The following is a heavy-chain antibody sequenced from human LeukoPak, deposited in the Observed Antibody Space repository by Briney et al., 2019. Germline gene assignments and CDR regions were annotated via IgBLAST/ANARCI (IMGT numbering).Heavy chain of an antibody. D-gene: IGHD1-1*01. Sequence: PGGSLRLSCEGSGFTFSINAMHWVSQAPGKGLEWVAVISYDGSNKYYADSVKGRFTISRDNSKNTLYLQMSSLRAEDTAVYYCAKQHWNADWYFDLWGRGTLVTVSS. CDR1: GFTFSINA. J-gene: IGHJ2*01. CDR3: AKQHWNADWYFDL. V-gene: IGHV3-30-3*02. CDR2: ISYDGSNK.